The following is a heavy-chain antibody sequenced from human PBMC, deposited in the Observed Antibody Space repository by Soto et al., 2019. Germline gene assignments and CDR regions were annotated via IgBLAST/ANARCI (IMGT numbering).Heavy chain of an antibody. J-gene: IGHJ5*02. CDR2: MSYDGKND. V-gene: IGHV3-30*09. Sequence: GGSLRLSCATSGFTFSNYAIHWVRQAPGKGLEWVAVMSYDGKNDYYADSVKGRFAVSRDNSRDTVYLQMNSLRREDTAMYFCARDFQGLLASGHLWGQGTLVTV. D-gene: IGHD2-15*01. CDR3: ARDFQGLLASGHL. CDR1: GFTFSNYA.